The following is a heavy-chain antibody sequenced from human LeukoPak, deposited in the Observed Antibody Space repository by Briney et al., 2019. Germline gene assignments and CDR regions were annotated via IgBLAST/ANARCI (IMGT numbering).Heavy chain of an antibody. D-gene: IGHD4-23*01. CDR2: IIPIFGTA. J-gene: IGHJ4*02. V-gene: IGHV1-69*13. CDR3: AREKTTVVRYYFDY. CDR1: GGTFSSYA. Sequence: SVKVPCKASGGTFSSYAISWVRQAPGRGLEWMGGIIPIFGTANYAQKFQGRVTITADESTSTAYMELSSLRSEDTAVYYCAREKTTVVRYYFDYWGQGTLVTVSS.